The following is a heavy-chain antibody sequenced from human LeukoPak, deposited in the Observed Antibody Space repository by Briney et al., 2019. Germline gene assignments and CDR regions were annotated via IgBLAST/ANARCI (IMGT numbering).Heavy chain of an antibody. CDR2: IYTSGST. J-gene: IGHJ6*03. CDR1: GGSISSGDYY. Sequence: SETLSLTCTVSGGSISSGDYYWTWIRQPAGKGLEWIGRIYTSGSTNYNPSLKSRVTISVDTSKNQFSLKLSSVTAADTAVYYCARGWGSGSRNYYMDVWGKGTTVTISS. D-gene: IGHD3-10*01. CDR3: ARGWGSGSRNYYMDV. V-gene: IGHV4-61*02.